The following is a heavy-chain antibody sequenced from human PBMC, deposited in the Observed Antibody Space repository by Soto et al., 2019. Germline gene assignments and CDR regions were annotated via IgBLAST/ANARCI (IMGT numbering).Heavy chain of an antibody. D-gene: IGHD3-10*01. Sequence: PGGSLRLSCAASGFTFSSHDMHWVRQVTGKGLEWVSGIDSAGDAKYPASVKGRFTISRENAKNSLHLQMNSLRAWDTAVYYCARGGIWGVSWNWFDTWGQGTLVTVSS. CDR3: ARGGIWGVSWNWFDT. CDR2: IDSAGDA. CDR1: GFTFSSHD. V-gene: IGHV3-13*01. J-gene: IGHJ5*02.